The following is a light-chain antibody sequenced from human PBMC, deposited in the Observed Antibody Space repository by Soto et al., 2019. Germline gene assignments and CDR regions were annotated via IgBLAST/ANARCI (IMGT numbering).Light chain of an antibody. CDR2: RGN. CDR3: AAWDDSLNGFYV. CDR1: RSNIGSNA. Sequence: QSVLTQPPSASATPGQRVTISCSGGRSNIGSNAVSWYQHLPGRAPKLLISRGNQRPSGVPDRFSGSKSGTSASLAISGLQSDDEADYYCAAWDDSLNGFYVFGTGTKVTVL. J-gene: IGLJ1*01. V-gene: IGLV1-44*01.